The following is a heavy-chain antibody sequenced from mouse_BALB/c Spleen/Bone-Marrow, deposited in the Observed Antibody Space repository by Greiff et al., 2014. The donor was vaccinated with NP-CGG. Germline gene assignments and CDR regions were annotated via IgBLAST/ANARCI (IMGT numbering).Heavy chain of an antibody. CDR3: ARRRTTILTTFYWYFDV. CDR2: ISSGGST. J-gene: IGHJ1*01. CDR1: GFTFSGYA. D-gene: IGHD2-5*01. Sequence: EVHLVESGGGLVKPGGSLKLSCAASGFTFSGYAMSWVRQTPEKRLEWVASISSGGSTFYPDSVKGRFTISRDNARNILYLQTSRLRSEDTAMYYCARRRTTILTTFYWYFDVWGAGTTVTVSS. V-gene: IGHV5-6-5*01.